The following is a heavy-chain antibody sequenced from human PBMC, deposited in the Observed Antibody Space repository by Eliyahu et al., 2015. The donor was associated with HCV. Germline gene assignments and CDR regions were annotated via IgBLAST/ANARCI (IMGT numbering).Heavy chain of an antibody. V-gene: IGHV3-33*01. D-gene: IGHD1-7*01. Sequence: GKGLEWVALIYFDGSNKFYAQSVKGRFTISRDNSKNTLFLQMNSLGAEDTAVYFCTRARNWNFLSPDFWGQGTLVTVSS. CDR3: TRARNWNFLSPDF. J-gene: IGHJ4*02. CDR2: IYFDGSNK.